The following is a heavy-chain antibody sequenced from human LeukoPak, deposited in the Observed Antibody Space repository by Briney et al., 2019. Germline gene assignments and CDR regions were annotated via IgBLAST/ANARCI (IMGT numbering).Heavy chain of an antibody. D-gene: IGHD4-17*01. Sequence: GGSLRLSCAASGFAFSSYAMSWVRQAPGKGLEWVSSISGSGGSTHYADSMKGRFTISRDNSKITLYLQMNSLRVEDTAVYYCAKDSDAVTTCLDSWGQGTLVAVSP. CDR1: GFAFSSYA. V-gene: IGHV3-23*01. J-gene: IGHJ4*02. CDR3: AKDSDAVTTCLDS. CDR2: ISGSGGST.